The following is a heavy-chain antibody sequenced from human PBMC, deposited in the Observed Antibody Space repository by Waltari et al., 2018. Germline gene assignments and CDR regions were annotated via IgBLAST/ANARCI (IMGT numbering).Heavy chain of an antibody. J-gene: IGHJ3*01. D-gene: IGHD1-26*01. Sequence: QVHLIQSGAEVKKPGSSMKVSCKASGGTFGSYSIAWVRQAGQGLEWLGGIIPIFGTPQYAHNFQGRVTLTADASTTTVYFELSGLRSEDTAIYYCARRNLGFAFDVWGQGTLVIVSS. CDR2: IIPIFGTP. CDR3: ARRNLGFAFDV. V-gene: IGHV1-69*12. CDR1: GGTFGSYS.